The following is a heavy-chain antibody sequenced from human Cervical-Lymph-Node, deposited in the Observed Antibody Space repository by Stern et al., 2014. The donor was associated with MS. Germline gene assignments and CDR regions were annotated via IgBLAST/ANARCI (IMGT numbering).Heavy chain of an antibody. CDR2: MYWDDDH. CDR3: VHSSGTVFGVISDYAFGV. V-gene: IGHV2-5*02. Sequence: SGPTLVKPTQSLTLTCTFSGFSFTTSGVGVGWIRQPPGKALDWLAVMYWDDDHYYSPSLKRRLTIIKDTSENQVVLTMTNMDPADTATYFGVHSSGTVFGVISDYAFGVWGKGAMVTVSS. CDR1: GFSFTTSGVG. D-gene: IGHD3-3*01. J-gene: IGHJ3*01.